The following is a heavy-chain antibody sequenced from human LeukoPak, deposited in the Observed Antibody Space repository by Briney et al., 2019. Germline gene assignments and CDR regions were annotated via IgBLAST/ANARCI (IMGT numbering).Heavy chain of an antibody. J-gene: IGHJ6*03. CDR2: ISSSGSTI. CDR3: ARVLATTNKYYYYYYYMDV. CDR1: GFTFSDYY. Sequence: GGSLRLSCAASGFTFSDYYMSWIRQAPGKGLEWVSYISSSGSTIYYADSVKGRFTISRDNAKNSLYLQMNSLRAEDTAVYYCARVLATTNKYYYYYYYMDVWGKGTAVTVSS. V-gene: IGHV3-11*01. D-gene: IGHD5-12*01.